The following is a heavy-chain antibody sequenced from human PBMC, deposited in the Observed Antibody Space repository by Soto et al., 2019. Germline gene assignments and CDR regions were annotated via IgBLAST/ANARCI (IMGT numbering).Heavy chain of an antibody. CDR2: ISGYNGDT. J-gene: IGHJ4*02. CDR3: TLHLSRVPYYFDH. CDR1: TDTFSTYG. D-gene: IGHD6-6*01. V-gene: IGHV1-18*01. Sequence: ASVKVSCKAYTDTFSTYGVSWVRQAPGQGLEWMGWISGYNGDTNYAQRLQDRVTMTTDTSTSTAHMELRSLRSDDTAVYYCTLHLSRVPYYFDHWGQGTLVTVSS.